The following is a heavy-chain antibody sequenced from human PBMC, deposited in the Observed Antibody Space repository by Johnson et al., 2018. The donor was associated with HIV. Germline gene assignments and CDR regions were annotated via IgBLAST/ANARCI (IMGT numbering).Heavy chain of an antibody. CDR3: ARQHYFDSSGQGGGLDI. V-gene: IGHV3-33*08. J-gene: IGHJ3*02. CDR1: GFTFNDYG. Sequence: QVQLVESGGGVIRPGGSLRLSCAASGFTFNDYGMTWVRQVPGKGLEWVAVIWYDGSNKYYADSVKGRFPISRDNAKNTLNLQMNRLRAEDTAVYYCARQHYFDSSGQGGGLDIWGQGTMVTVSS. CDR2: IWYDGSNK. D-gene: IGHD3-22*01.